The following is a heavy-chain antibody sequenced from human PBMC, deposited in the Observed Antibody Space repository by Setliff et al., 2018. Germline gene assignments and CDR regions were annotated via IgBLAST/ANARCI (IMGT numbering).Heavy chain of an antibody. V-gene: IGHV3-73*01. CDR3: LLPCTSGWYNWFDP. CDR2: IRSKANSYAT. J-gene: IGHJ5*02. CDR1: GFSFSDSA. D-gene: IGHD6-19*01. Sequence: QSGGSLRLSCAASGFSFSDSAMHWVRQASGKGLEWIGRIRSKANSYATAYAASVKGRFIISRDDSKKTAYLQMRSLEAEDTAMYYCLLPCTSGWYNWFDPWGQGTLVTVSS.